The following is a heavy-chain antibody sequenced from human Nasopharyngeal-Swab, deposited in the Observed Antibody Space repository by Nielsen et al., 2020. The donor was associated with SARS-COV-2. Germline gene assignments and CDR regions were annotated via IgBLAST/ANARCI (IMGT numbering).Heavy chain of an antibody. J-gene: IGHJ4*02. Sequence: GGSLRLSCAASGFTFSSYWMTWVRQAPGKGLEWVANIKHDGSQKYYVDSVKGRFTISRDNAKNSLYLQMNSLRAEDTAVYYCARDYCSSTSCYDYWGQGTLVTVSS. CDR1: GFTFSSYW. D-gene: IGHD2-2*01. CDR3: ARDYCSSTSCYDY. CDR2: IKHDGSQK. V-gene: IGHV3-7*01.